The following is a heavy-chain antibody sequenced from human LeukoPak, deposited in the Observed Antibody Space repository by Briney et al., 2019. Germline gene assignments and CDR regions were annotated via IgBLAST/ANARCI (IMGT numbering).Heavy chain of an antibody. CDR2: ITPIFGTA. CDR3: ARGVNYDYVWGSYRGIYYFDY. D-gene: IGHD3-16*02. J-gene: IGHJ4*02. V-gene: IGHV1-69*01. Sequence: GATVNVSCKASGGTFSSYAISWVRQAPGQGREWMGGITPIFGTANYAQKFQGRVTITADESTSTAYMEPSSLRSEDTAVYYCARGVNYDYVWGSYRGIYYFDYWGQGTLVTVSS. CDR1: GGTFSSYA.